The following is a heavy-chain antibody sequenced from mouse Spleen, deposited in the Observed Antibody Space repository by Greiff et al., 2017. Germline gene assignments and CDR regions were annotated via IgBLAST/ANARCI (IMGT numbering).Heavy chain of an antibody. CDR1: GYTFTSYW. CDR3: ARGGITTGDWYFDV. V-gene: IGHV1-50*01. Sequence: QVQLKESGAELVKPGASVKLSCKASGYTFTSYWMQWVKQRPGQGLEWIGEIDPSDSYTNYNQKFKGKATLTVDTSSSTAYMQLSSLTSEDSAVYYCARGGITTGDWYFDVWGAGTTVTVSS. D-gene: IGHD2-4*01. J-gene: IGHJ1*01. CDR2: IDPSDSYT.